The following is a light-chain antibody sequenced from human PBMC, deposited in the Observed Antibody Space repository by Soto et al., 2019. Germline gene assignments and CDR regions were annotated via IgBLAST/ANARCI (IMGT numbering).Light chain of an antibody. CDR1: QSLLHSNGYNY. J-gene: IGKJ4*01. Sequence: DIVMTQSPLSLPVTPGEPASISCRSSQSLLHSNGYNYLVWYLQKPGQSPQLLIYLGSNRASGVPDRFSGSGSGKDFTLKIRTVEAEDVGVYYCMQALQTQLTFGGGTKVEIK. CDR3: MQALQTQLT. V-gene: IGKV2-28*01. CDR2: LGS.